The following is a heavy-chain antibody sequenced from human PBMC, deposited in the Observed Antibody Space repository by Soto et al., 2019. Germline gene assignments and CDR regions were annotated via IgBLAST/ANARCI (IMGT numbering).Heavy chain of an antibody. D-gene: IGHD3-16*01. J-gene: IGHJ6*02. CDR1: GYTFTSYG. CDR3: ARSWVTGKGGMDV. Sequence: QVQLVQSGAEAKKPGASVKVSCKASGYTFTSYGFSWVRQAPGQGLEWMGWINGYTGNTHYAQKFQGRVTMTTDTSTSTAYMELWTLISDDTAGYYCARSWVTGKGGMDVWGQGTTVTVSS. CDR2: INGYTGNT. V-gene: IGHV1-18*01.